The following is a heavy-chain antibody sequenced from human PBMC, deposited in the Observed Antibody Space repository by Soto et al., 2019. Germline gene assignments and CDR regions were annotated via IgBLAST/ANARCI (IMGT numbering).Heavy chain of an antibody. CDR1: GGSFSGYY. J-gene: IGHJ4*02. D-gene: IGHD1-7*01. CDR2: INHSGST. Sequence: QVQLQQWGAGLLKPSETLSLTCAVYGGSFSGYYWSWIRQPPGKGLEWIGEINHSGSTNYNPSLKSRVTISVYTSKNQFSLKLSSVTAADTAVYYCARSEWVGVSGTTPDFDYWGQGTLVTVSS. V-gene: IGHV4-34*01. CDR3: ARSEWVGVSGTTPDFDY.